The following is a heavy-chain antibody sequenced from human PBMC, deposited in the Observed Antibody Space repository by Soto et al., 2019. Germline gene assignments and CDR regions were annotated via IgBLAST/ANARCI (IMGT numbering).Heavy chain of an antibody. CDR3: AREKSRYYYDSSGYYLDY. J-gene: IGHJ4*02. V-gene: IGHV4-39*02. D-gene: IGHD3-22*01. CDR1: GGSISSSSYY. CDR2: IYYSGST. Sequence: SETLSLTCIVSGGSISSSSYYWGWIRQPPGKGLEWIGSIYYSGSTYYNPSLKSRVTISVDTSKNQFSLKLSSVTAADTAVFYCAREKSRYYYDSSGYYLDYWGQGTLVTVSS.